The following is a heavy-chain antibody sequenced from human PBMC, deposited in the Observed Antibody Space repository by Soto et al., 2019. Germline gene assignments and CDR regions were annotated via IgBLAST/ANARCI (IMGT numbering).Heavy chain of an antibody. V-gene: IGHV3-21*01. CDR3: ARDIYGSGSYYPGRFDY. Sequence: GGSLRLSCAASGFAFSSYSMNWVRQAPGKGLEWVSSISSSSSYIYYADSVKGRFTISRDNAKNSLYLQMNSLRAEDTAVYYCARDIYGSGSYYPGRFDYWGQGTLVTVS. J-gene: IGHJ4*02. CDR2: ISSSSSYI. D-gene: IGHD3-10*01. CDR1: GFAFSSYS.